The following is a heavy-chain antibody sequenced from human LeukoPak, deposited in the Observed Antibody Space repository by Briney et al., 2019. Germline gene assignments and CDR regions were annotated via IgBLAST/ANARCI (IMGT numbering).Heavy chain of an antibody. Sequence: SETLSLSCNVSGGSIRGYYWSWIRQPPGKGLEWIGYIYSSGSTNYNPSLKSRVTMSVDTSKNQFSLKVSSVTAADTAVYYCARVFDSGSQAYFYYMDVWGKGTTVTISS. CDR3: ARVFDSGSQAYFYYMDV. CDR2: IYSSGST. V-gene: IGHV4-59*01. D-gene: IGHD3-10*01. J-gene: IGHJ6*03. CDR1: GGSIRGYY.